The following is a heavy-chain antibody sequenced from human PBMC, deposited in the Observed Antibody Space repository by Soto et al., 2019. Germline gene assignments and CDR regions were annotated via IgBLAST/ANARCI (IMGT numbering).Heavy chain of an antibody. V-gene: IGHV3-53*01. CDR3: ARALPVAKGGFDP. CDR2: IYTAGGT. CDR1: GFTVSNTY. Sequence: PGGSLRLSCAASGFTVSNTYMTWVRQPPGKGLECVSVIYTAGGTNYADSVKGRFIISSDNSKNTLYLQMNSLRAEDTAVYYCARALPVAKGGFDPWGQGTLVTVSS. D-gene: IGHD2-2*01. J-gene: IGHJ5*02.